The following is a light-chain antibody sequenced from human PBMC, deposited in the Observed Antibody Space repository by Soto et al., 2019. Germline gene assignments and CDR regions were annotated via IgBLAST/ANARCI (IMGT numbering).Light chain of an antibody. V-gene: IGKV3-11*01. CDR3: QQRFNWPRFT. CDR2: DAS. Sequence: EIVLTQSPATLSLSPGERATLSCRASQSVSSYLAWYQQKPGQAPRLLIYDASNRATGIPARFRGGGCGTDFTLTISSLEPEDFAVDYCQQRFNWPRFTFGQGTKLEIK. CDR1: QSVSSY. J-gene: IGKJ2*01.